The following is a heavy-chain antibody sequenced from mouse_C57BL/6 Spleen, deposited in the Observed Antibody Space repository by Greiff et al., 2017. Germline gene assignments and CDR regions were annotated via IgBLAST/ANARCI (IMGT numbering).Heavy chain of an antibody. CDR2: IDPETGGT. CDR3: TKPTYYYGSSYVWYFDV. V-gene: IGHV1-15*01. D-gene: IGHD1-1*01. CDR1: GYTFTDYE. Sequence: VQLQQSGAELVRPGASVTLSCKASGYTFTDYEMHWVKQTPVHGLEWIGAIDPETGGTAYNQKFKGKDILTADKSSSTAYMELRSLTSEDSAVYYCTKPTYYYGSSYVWYFDVWGTGTTVTVSS. J-gene: IGHJ1*03.